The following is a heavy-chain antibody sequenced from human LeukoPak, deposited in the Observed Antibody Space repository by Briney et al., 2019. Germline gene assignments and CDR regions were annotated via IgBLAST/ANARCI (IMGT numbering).Heavy chain of an antibody. V-gene: IGHV1-18*01. J-gene: IGHJ4*02. Sequence: ASVKVSCKASGYTFTSYGISWVRQAPGQGLEWMGWISAYNGNTNYAQKLQGRVTMTTDTSTSTAYMGLRSLRSDDTAVYYCARDLVLVGATEQFDYWGQGTLVTVSS. D-gene: IGHD1-26*01. CDR1: GYTFTSYG. CDR2: ISAYNGNT. CDR3: ARDLVLVGATEQFDY.